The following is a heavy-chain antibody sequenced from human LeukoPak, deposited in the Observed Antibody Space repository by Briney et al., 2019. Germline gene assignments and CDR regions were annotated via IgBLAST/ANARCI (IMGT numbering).Heavy chain of an antibody. CDR1: GFTFSRYA. CDR2: ISYDGSNK. J-gene: IGHJ4*02. CDR3: ARETEDGYNYVNY. V-gene: IGHV3-30-3*01. D-gene: IGHD5-24*01. Sequence: PGRTLTLSCAASGFTFSRYAMHWGRQAPGKGLEGVAVISYDGSNKYYADSVKGRFTISRDNSKNTLYLQMNSLRAEDTAVYYCARETEDGYNYVNYWGQGTLVTVSS.